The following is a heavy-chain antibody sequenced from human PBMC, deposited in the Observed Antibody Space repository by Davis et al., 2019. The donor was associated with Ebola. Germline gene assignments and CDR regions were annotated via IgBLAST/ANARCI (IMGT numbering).Heavy chain of an antibody. D-gene: IGHD3-10*01. CDR3: TSSATANLDS. Sequence: GGSLRPSFTDSVIPFTSYAMTWVRQAPGKGLEWVSAISGSGGSTYYAASVKGRFTISRDNARNSLSLQMDSLRAEDTAIYCCTSSATANLDSWGLGTLVTVSS. J-gene: IGHJ4*02. V-gene: IGHV3-23*01. CDR2: ISGSGGST. CDR1: VIPFTSYA.